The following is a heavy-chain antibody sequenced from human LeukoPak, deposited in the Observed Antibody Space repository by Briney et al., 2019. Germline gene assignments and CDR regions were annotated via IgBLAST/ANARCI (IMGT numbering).Heavy chain of an antibody. D-gene: IGHD3-22*01. J-gene: IGHJ4*02. Sequence: GGSLRLSCAASGFTFSSYIMTWVRQAPGKGLEWVSSISSSSSYIYYADSVKGRFTISRDNAKNSLYLQMNSLRAEDTAVYYCARSHDSSGYPWFDYWGQGTLVTVSS. V-gene: IGHV3-21*01. CDR1: GFTFSSYI. CDR3: ARSHDSSGYPWFDY. CDR2: ISSSSSYI.